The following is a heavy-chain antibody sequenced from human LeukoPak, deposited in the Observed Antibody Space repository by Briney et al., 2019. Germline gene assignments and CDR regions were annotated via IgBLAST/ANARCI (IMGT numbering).Heavy chain of an antibody. CDR3: AKDRASGSGRLYGMDV. D-gene: IGHD1-26*01. J-gene: IGHJ6*02. CDR1: GFTFDDYA. Sequence: PGGSLRLSCAASGFTFDDYAMHWVRQAPGKGLEWVSGISWNSGSIGYADSAKGRFTISRDNAKNSLYLQMNSLRAEDTALYYCAKDRASGSGRLYGMDVWGQGTTVTVSS. V-gene: IGHV3-9*01. CDR2: ISWNSGSI.